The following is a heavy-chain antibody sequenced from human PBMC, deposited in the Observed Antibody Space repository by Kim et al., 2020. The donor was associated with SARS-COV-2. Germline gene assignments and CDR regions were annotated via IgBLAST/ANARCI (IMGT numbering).Heavy chain of an antibody. J-gene: IGHJ4*02. V-gene: IGHV4-34*01. CDR1: GGSFSGYY. CDR3: AREGSSGYDVGFDY. Sequence: SETLSLTCAVYGGSFSGYYWSWIRQPPGKGLEWIGEINHSGSTNYNPSLKSRVTISVDTSKNQFSLKLSSVTAADTAVYYCAREGSSGYDVGFDYWGQGTLVTVSS. D-gene: IGHD5-12*01. CDR2: INHSGST.